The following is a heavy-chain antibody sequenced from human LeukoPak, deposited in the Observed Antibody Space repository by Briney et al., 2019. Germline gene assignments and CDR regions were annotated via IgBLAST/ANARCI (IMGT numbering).Heavy chain of an antibody. J-gene: IGHJ4*02. CDR1: GGSISSSSYY. CDR2: IYYSGST. CDR3: ARRATVRTLPRGYYYDY. Sequence: SETLSLTCTVSGGSISSSSYYWGWIRQPPGKGLEWIGSIYYSGSTYYNPSLKSRVTISVDTSKNQFSLKLSSVTAADTAVYYCARRATVRTLPRGYYYDYWGQGTLVTVSS. V-gene: IGHV4-39*07. D-gene: IGHD4-4*01.